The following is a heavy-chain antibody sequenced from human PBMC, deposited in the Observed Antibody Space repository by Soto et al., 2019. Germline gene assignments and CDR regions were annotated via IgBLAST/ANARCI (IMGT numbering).Heavy chain of an antibody. J-gene: IGHJ4*02. CDR2: IYYSGST. D-gene: IGHD4-17*01. CDR3: ARDHGVYTYYFDY. Sequence: PSETLSLTCTVSGGSISSGDYYWSWIRQPPGKGLEWIGYIYYSGSTYYNPSLKSRVTISVDTSKNQFSLKLSSVTAADTAVYYCARDHGVYTYYFDYWGQGTLVTVSS. V-gene: IGHV4-30-4*01. CDR1: GGSISSGDYY.